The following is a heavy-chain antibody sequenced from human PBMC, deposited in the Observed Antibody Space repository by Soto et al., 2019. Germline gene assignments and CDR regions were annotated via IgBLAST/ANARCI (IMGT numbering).Heavy chain of an antibody. CDR2: ITPFSGDA. J-gene: IGHJ4*02. CDR1: GNTFTYRY. D-gene: IGHD1-26*01. Sequence: QMQLVQSGAEVKKTGSSVTVSCKALGNTFTYRYLHWVRQAPGQALEWMGWITPFSGDAPYAQKFQERVTITRDRSINTAYMQMSSLSSEDTAMYFCAGGGAGSGPFTWELPDHWGQGTLVTVSS. CDR3: AGGGAGSGPFTWELPDH. V-gene: IGHV1-45*02.